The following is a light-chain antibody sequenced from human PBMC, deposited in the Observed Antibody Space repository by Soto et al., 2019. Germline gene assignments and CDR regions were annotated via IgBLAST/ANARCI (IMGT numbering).Light chain of an antibody. V-gene: IGKV1-39*01. J-gene: IGKJ4*01. CDR1: QSISSY. CDR2: AAS. CDR3: QQSYSTLT. Sequence: DIQMTQSPSSLSASVGDRVTITCRAGQSISSYLNWYQQKPGKAPKLLIYAASSLQSGVPSRFSGSGSGTDFTLTISSLQPEDFATYYCQQSYSTLTFGGGTKVEIE.